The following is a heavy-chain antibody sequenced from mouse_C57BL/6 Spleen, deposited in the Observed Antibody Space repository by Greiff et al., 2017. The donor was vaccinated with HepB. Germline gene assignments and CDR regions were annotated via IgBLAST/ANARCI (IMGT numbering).Heavy chain of an antibody. D-gene: IGHD1-1*02. Sequence: VQLQQSGAELVRPGASVTLSCKASGYTFTDYEMHWVKQTPVHGLEWIGAIDPETGGTAYNQKFKGKAILTADKSSSTAYMERRSLTSEDSAVYYCTRGNYGHWYFDVWGTGTTVTVSS. V-gene: IGHV1-15*01. CDR3: TRGNYGHWYFDV. J-gene: IGHJ1*03. CDR1: GYTFTDYE. CDR2: IDPETGGT.